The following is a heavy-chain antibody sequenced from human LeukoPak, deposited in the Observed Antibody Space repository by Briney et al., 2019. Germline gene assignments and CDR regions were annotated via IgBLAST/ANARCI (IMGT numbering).Heavy chain of an antibody. CDR1: GFTFSSYS. Sequence: GGSLILSCAASGFTFSSYSMNWVRQAPGKGLEWVSSISSSSAYIYYADSLKGRFTISRDNAKNSLYLQMNSLRAEDTAVYYCASQLYGDYHVYWGQGTLVTVSS. V-gene: IGHV3-21*01. J-gene: IGHJ4*02. CDR2: ISSSSAYI. CDR3: ASQLYGDYHVY. D-gene: IGHD4-17*01.